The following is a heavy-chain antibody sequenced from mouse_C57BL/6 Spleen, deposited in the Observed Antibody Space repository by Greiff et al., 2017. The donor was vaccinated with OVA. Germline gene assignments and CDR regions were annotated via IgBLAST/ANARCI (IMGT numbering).Heavy chain of an antibody. CDR2: INPNNGGT. J-gene: IGHJ2*01. V-gene: IGHV1-26*01. D-gene: IGHD2-5*01. CDR3: ARSPTYSNSLDY. CDR1: GYTFTDYY. Sequence: EVQLQQSGPELVKPGASVKISCKASGYTFTDYYMNWVKQSHGKSLEWIGDINPNNGGTSYNQKFKGKATLTVDKSSSTAYMELRSLTSEDSAVYYCARSPTYSNSLDYWGQGTTLTVSS.